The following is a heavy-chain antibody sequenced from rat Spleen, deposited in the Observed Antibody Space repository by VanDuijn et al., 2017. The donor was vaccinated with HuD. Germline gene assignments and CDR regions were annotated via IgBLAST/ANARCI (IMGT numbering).Heavy chain of an antibody. D-gene: IGHD1-2*01. J-gene: IGHJ1*01. CDR2: ISYDGSST. V-gene: IGHV5-7*01. CDR3: ARPGSSYIPFDF. Sequence: EVQLVESGGGLVQPGRSLKLSCAASGFTFSDYNMAWVRPAPKKGLEWVATISYDGSSTYYRDSVKGRFTISRDNAKSTLYLQMDSLRSEDTATYYCARPGSSYIPFDFWGPGTMVTVSS. CDR1: GFTFSDYN.